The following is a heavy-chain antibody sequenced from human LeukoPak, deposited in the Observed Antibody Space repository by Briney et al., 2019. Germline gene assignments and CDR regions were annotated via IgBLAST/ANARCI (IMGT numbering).Heavy chain of an antibody. D-gene: IGHD3-22*01. CDR1: GYTFTGYY. CDR2: INPNSGGT. CDR3: ARGLGGYYYRPFDY. J-gene: IGHJ4*02. V-gene: IGHV1-2*06. Sequence: ASVKVSCKASGYTFTGYYMHWVRQAPGQGLEWMGRINPNSGGTNYAQKFQGRVTMTRGTSISTAYMELSRLRSDDTAVYYCARGLGGYYYRPFDYWGQGTLVTVSS.